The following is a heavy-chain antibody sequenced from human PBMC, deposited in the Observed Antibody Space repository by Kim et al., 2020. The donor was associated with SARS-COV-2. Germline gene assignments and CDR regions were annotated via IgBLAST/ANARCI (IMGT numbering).Heavy chain of an antibody. Sequence: GGSLRISCAASGFTFSSYALSWVRQAPGKGLEWVSGISGSGGSTYYADSVKGRFTISRDNSKNTLYLQMNSLRAEDTAVYYCATDRDPLIFWTSWYDYAMYVWGQVTSGTVSS. CDR1: GFTFSSYA. CDR3: ATDRDPLIFWTSWYDYAMYV. CDR2: ISGSGGST. V-gene: IGHV3-23*01. J-gene: IGHJ6*02. D-gene: IGHD3-9*01.